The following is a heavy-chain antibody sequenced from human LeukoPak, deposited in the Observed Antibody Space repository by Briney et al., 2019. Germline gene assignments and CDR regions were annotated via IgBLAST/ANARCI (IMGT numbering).Heavy chain of an antibody. CDR1: GGSISSGDYY. Sequence: SETLSLTCTVSGGSISSGDYYWSWTRQPPGKGLEWIGYIYYSGSTYYNPSLKSRVTMSVDTSKNQFSLKLSSVTAADTAVYYCAREALAYCGGDCYFPSFYYYYYYMDVWGKGTTVTVSS. D-gene: IGHD2-21*01. J-gene: IGHJ6*03. CDR2: IYYSGST. CDR3: AREALAYCGGDCYFPSFYYYYYYMDV. V-gene: IGHV4-30-4*01.